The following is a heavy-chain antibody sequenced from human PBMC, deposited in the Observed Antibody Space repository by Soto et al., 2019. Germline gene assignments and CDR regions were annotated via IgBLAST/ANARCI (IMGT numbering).Heavy chain of an antibody. J-gene: IGHJ4*02. CDR1: GFTFDDYT. CDR2: ISWDGGST. Sequence: GGSLRLSCAASGFTFDDYTMHWVRQAPGKGLEWVSLISWDGGSTYYADSVKGRFTISRDNAKNSLYLQMNSLRAEDTAVYYCARNSRFLEWFRTLDYWGQGTLVTVSS. D-gene: IGHD3-3*01. CDR3: ARNSRFLEWFRTLDY. V-gene: IGHV3-43*01.